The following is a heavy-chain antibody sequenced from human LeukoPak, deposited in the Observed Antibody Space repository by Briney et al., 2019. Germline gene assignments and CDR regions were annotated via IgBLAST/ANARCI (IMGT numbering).Heavy chain of an antibody. CDR1: GYTFTSDG. Sequence: ASVKVSCMASGYTFTSDGISWVRQAPGQGLEWMGWISAYNGNTNYAQKLQGRVTMTTDTSTSTAYMELRSLRSDDTAVYYCARDLGPRAGWYTDYWGPGTLVTVSS. CDR3: ARDLGPRAGWYTDY. D-gene: IGHD6-19*01. CDR2: ISAYNGNT. V-gene: IGHV1-18*01. J-gene: IGHJ4*02.